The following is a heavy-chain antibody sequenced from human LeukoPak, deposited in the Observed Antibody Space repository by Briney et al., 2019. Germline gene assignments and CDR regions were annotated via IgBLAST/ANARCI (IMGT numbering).Heavy chain of an antibody. CDR1: GYTFTSYD. CDR2: MNPNSGNT. V-gene: IGHV1-8*01. CDR3: ARNTYYDFWSGYSSSSGHIGY. D-gene: IGHD3-3*01. Sequence: ASVKVSCKASGYTFTSYDINWVRRATGQGHEWMGWMNPNSGNTGYAQKFQGRVTITRNTSISTAYMELSSLRSEDTAVYYCARNTYYDFWSGYSSSSGHIGYWGQGTLVTVSS. J-gene: IGHJ4*02.